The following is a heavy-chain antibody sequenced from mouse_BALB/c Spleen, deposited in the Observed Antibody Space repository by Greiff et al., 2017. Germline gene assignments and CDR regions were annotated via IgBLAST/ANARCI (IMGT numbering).Heavy chain of an antibody. CDR2: IDPANGNT. Sequence: EVQVVESGAELVKPGASVKLSCTASGFNIKDTYMHWVKQRPEQGLEWIGRIDPANGNTKYDPKFQGKATITADTSSNTAYLQLSSLTSEDTAVYYCASAQDYWGQGTTLTVSS. CDR3: ASAQDY. V-gene: IGHV14-3*02. J-gene: IGHJ2*01. CDR1: GFNIKDTY.